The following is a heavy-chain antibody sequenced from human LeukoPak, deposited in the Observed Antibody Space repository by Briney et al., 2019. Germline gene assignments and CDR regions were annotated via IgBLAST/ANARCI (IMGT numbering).Heavy chain of an antibody. J-gene: IGHJ4*02. CDR1: GFIFSDHW. D-gene: IGHD3-3*01. CDR2: INNDGSST. CDR3: VRERNNFWSGHHSIFDS. V-gene: IGHV3-74*01. Sequence: HAGGSLRLSCAASGFIFSDHWMHWVRHAPGKGLVWLSRINNDGSSTIYADSVKGRFTFSRDNAENTLFLEMSSLRVEDTAVYYCVRERNNFWSGHHSIFDSWGQGTLVTVSS.